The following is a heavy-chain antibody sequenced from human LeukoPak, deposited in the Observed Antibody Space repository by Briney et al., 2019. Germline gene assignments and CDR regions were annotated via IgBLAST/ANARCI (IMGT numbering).Heavy chain of an antibody. CDR3: ARLLGPNRALDY. Sequence: GESLKISCKGSGYSFTSYWIGWARRMPGKGLDWMGIIYPGDSDDTTYSPSFQGQVTFSADKSISTAYLRWSSLQASDTAIYYCARLLGPNRALDYWGQGTLVTVSS. CDR1: GYSFTSYW. V-gene: IGHV5-51*01. J-gene: IGHJ4*02. CDR2: IYPGDSDDT.